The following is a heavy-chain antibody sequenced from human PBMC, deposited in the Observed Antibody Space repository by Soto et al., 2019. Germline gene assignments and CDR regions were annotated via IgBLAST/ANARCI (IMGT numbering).Heavy chain of an antibody. CDR2: INHSGST. CDR3: ARHPSIGYYYYYYMDV. J-gene: IGHJ6*03. CDR1: GGSFSGYY. D-gene: IGHD6-6*01. Sequence: PSETLSLTCAVYGGSFSGYYWSWIRQPPGKGLEWIGEINHSGSTNYNPSLKSRVTISVDTSKNQFSLKLSSVTAADTAVYYCARHPSIGYYYYYYMDVWGKGTTVTAP. V-gene: IGHV4-34*01.